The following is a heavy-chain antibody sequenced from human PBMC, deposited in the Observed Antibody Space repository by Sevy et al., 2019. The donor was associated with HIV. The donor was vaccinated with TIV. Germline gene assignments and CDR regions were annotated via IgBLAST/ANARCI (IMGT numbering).Heavy chain of an antibody. D-gene: IGHD2-15*01. CDR1: GFTFSSYG. Sequence: GGSLRLSCAASGFTFSSYGMHWVRQAPGKGLEWVAVISYDGSNKYYADSVKGRLTNSRDNSKNTLYLQMNSLRAEDTAVYYCANARGRGSVGVVAATPPFGYWGQGTLVTV. J-gene: IGHJ4*02. V-gene: IGHV3-30*18. CDR2: ISYDGSNK. CDR3: ANARGRGSVGVVAATPPFGY.